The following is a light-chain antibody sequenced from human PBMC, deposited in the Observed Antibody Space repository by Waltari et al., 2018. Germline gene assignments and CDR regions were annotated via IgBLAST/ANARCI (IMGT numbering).Light chain of an antibody. CDR2: WAS. CDR3: QQYYSLPWA. J-gene: IGKJ1*01. Sequence: DIVMTQSPDSLAVSLGERATINCKSSQSVLFNFNNKNYLGCYQHKPGRPPKPLIYWASTREAGVPDRFSGSGSGTDFNLTISSLQAEDVAVYYCQQYYSLPWAFGQGTKVEIK. CDR1: QSVLFNFNNKNY. V-gene: IGKV4-1*01.